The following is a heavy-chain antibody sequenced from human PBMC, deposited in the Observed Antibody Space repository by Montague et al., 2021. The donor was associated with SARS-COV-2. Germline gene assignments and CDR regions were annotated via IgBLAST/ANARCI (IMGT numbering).Heavy chain of an antibody. CDR2: NYHDGST. J-gene: IGHJ1*01. V-gene: IGHV4-39*01. CDR1: GDSVNNNKSY. D-gene: IGHD3-10*01. CDR3: AHRGGLGAI. Sequence: ETLSLTCTVSGDSVNNNKSYWGWIRQPPGKGLEWIGRNYHDGSTYYNPSLWSRITMSVDTAKNQFSLRLTSVTAADTAVYYCAHRGGLGAIWGQGTLVTVSS.